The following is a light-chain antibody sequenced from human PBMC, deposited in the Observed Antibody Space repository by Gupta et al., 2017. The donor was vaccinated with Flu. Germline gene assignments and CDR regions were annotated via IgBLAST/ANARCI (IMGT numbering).Light chain of an antibody. CDR2: GNS. CDR3: QSYDNTLSGSV. Sequence: QSVLTQPPPVSGAPGQRVTISCTETSSNIGAGYDVHWYQQLPGMSPKLRIYGNSNRPSGVPDRFSGSKSGTSASLSITGLQAEDEAFDDCQSYDNTLSGSVFGGGTKVTVL. CDR1: SSNIGAGYD. V-gene: IGLV1-40*01. J-gene: IGLJ3*02.